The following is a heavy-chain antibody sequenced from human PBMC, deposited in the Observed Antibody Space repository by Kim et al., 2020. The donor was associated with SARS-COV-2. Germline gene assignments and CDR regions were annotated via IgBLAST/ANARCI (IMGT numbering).Heavy chain of an antibody. CDR3: ARERYSSSWRVDY. Sequence: YTPSLKSRVTISVDTSKNQFSLKLSSVTAADTAVYYCARERYSSSWRVDYWGQGTLVTVSS. V-gene: IGHV4-31*02. J-gene: IGHJ4*02. D-gene: IGHD6-13*01.